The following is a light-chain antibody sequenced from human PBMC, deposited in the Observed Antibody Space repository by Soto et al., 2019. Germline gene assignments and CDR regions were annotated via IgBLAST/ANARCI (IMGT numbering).Light chain of an antibody. CDR2: PAS. V-gene: IGKV1-9*01. Sequence: DMQLTQSPPFLSASVGDRVTVTCRASQTINNYLAWFRKKEGKAPEFLIYPASTLQGGVPSRFSGHGFGINVTLTISSLQPEDFATYYCQQLRAYPHTFGQGTKLDIK. J-gene: IGKJ2*01. CDR3: QQLRAYPHT. CDR1: QTINNY.